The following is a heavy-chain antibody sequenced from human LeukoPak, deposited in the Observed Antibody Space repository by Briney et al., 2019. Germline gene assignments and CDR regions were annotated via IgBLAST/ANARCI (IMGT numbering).Heavy chain of an antibody. D-gene: IGHD3-22*01. Sequence: GRSLRLSCAASGFTLSSYAMHWVRQAPGKGLEWVAVISYDGSNKYYADSVKGRFTISRDNSKNTLYLQMNSLRAEDTAVYYCARGSWDSSGYYPFDYWGQGTLVTVSS. CDR1: GFTLSSYA. CDR2: ISYDGSNK. CDR3: ARGSWDSSGYYPFDY. V-gene: IGHV3-30-3*01. J-gene: IGHJ4*02.